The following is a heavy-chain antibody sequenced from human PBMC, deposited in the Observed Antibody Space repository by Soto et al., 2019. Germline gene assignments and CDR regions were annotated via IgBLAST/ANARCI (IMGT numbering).Heavy chain of an antibody. J-gene: IGHJ5*02. CDR3: ARADNWNYNWFDP. V-gene: IGHV1-3*01. CDR1: GYTFTSYA. CDR2: VNAGSGNT. D-gene: IGHD1-7*01. Sequence: ASVKVSCKASGYTFTSYAMNWVRQAPGQRLEWMGWVNAGSGNTKYSQKFQDRVTITRDTSASTAYMELSSLTSEDTAVYYCARADNWNYNWFDPWGQGTLVTVSS.